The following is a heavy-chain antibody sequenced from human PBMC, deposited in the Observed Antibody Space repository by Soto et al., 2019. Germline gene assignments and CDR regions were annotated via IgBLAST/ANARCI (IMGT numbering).Heavy chain of an antibody. Sequence: GGSLRLSCAASGFTFSSYAMSWVRQAPGKGLEWVSAISGSGGSTYYADSVKGRFTTSRDNSKNTLYLQMNSLRAEDTAVYYCAKDLPKPRIGYYYYMDVWGKGTTVTVSS. J-gene: IGHJ6*03. V-gene: IGHV3-23*01. CDR3: AKDLPKPRIGYYYYMDV. D-gene: IGHD2-15*01. CDR2: ISGSGGST. CDR1: GFTFSSYA.